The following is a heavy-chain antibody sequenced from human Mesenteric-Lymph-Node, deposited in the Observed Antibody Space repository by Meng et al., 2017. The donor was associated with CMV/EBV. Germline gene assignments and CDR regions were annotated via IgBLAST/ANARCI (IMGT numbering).Heavy chain of an antibody. CDR1: GGSISSSSYY. CDR3: ARDSLLLTTGRNYYGMDV. D-gene: IGHD4/OR15-4a*01. V-gene: IGHV4-39*07. CDR2: IYYSGST. Sequence: SETLSLTCTVSGGSISSSSYYWGWIRQPPGKGLEWIGSIYYSGSTYYNPSLKSRVTISVDTSKNQFSLKLSSVTAADTAVYYCARDSLLLTTGRNYYGMDVWGQGTTVTVSS. J-gene: IGHJ6*02.